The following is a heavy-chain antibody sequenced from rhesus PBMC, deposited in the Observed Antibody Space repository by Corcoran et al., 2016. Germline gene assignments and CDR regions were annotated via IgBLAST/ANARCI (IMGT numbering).Heavy chain of an antibody. CDR2: IYGSGSTT. CDR1: GGSISSSY. V-gene: IGHV4-169*01. Sequence: QLQLQESGPGLVKPSETLSVTCAVSGGSISSSYWSWIRQAPGKGLEWIGYIYGSGSTTNYNPSLKSRVTLSVDTSKTQFSLKLSSVTAADTAVYYCVRGRGSSGWYSGYFDYWGQGVLVTVSS. CDR3: VRGRGSSGWYSGYFDY. J-gene: IGHJ4*01. D-gene: IGHD6-31*01.